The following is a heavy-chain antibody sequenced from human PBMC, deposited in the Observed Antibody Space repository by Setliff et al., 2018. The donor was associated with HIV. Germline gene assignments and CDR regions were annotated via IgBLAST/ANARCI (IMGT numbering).Heavy chain of an antibody. D-gene: IGHD6-19*01. CDR3: ARARSDWYNVRPYYFDL. V-gene: IGHV4-30-4*01. Sequence: SETLSLTCAVSGASFVGDNHWSWIRQTPERGLEWIAYFMYTDIHYVNYLNYRNPSLASRLSISVDKSKNQFSLTLSSVTAADTAAYYCARARSDWYNVRPYYFDLWGQGTPVTVSS. CDR1: GASFVGDNH. J-gene: IGHJ4*02. CDR2: FMYTDIHYVNYLN.